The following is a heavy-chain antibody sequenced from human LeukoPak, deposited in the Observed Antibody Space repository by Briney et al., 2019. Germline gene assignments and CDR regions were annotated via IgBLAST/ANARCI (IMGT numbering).Heavy chain of an antibody. CDR3: ARRRGYYYNNWFDP. Sequence: SETLSLTCTVSGDSISTYYWSWIRQPPGKGLEWIGYIYYSGSTTYNPSLKSRVTISVDTSKIQFSLRLNSVTAADTAVYYCARRRGYYYNNWFDPWGQGTLVTVSS. D-gene: IGHD3-10*01. CDR2: IYYSGST. J-gene: IGHJ5*02. V-gene: IGHV4-59*12. CDR1: GDSISTYY.